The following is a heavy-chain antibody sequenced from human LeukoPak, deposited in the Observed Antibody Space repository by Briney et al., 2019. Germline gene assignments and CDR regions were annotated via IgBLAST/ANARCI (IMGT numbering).Heavy chain of an antibody. CDR1: GFTFSSYW. CDR2: INSDGSST. CDR3: ARVTAYYGSGISDY. V-gene: IGHV3-74*01. D-gene: IGHD3-10*01. J-gene: IGHJ4*02. Sequence: GGSLRLSCAASGFTFSSYWMHWVRQAPGKGLVWVSRINSDGSSTSYADSVKGRFTISKDNAKNTLYLQMNSLRAEDTAVYYCARVTAYYGSGISDYWGQGTLVTVSS.